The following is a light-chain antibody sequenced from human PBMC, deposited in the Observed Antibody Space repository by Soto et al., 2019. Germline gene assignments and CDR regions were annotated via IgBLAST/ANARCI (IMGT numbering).Light chain of an antibody. V-gene: IGKV3-20*01. J-gene: IGKJ3*01. CDR1: RHVYINA. Sequence: VVLTQSPATLSLSPGDRATLSCRASRHVYINALGWYQQKPGRAPTLLIYGASTRATDNPDRFSATGSGTDLSLTISGVEPEDSAVYYCQQYGASPFPFGPGTRLEI. CDR2: GAS. CDR3: QQYGASPFP.